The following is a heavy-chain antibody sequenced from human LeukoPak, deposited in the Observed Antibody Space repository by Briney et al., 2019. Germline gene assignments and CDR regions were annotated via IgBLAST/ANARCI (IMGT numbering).Heavy chain of an antibody. D-gene: IGHD3-22*01. CDR1: GYTFTGYY. J-gene: IGHJ4*02. V-gene: IGHV1-2*02. CDR2: INPKSGGT. Sequence: ASVKVSCKTSGYTFTGYYMHWVRQAPGQGLEWMGWINPKSGGTNYAQKFLGRVIMTRDTSISAAHMELSRLRSDDTAVYYCARCDYDSGAYSYDNWGQGTLVTVSS. CDR3: ARCDYDSGAYSYDN.